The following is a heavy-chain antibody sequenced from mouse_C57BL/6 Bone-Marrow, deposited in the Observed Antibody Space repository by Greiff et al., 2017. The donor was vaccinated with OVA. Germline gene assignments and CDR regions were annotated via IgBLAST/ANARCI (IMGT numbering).Heavy chain of an antibody. CDR1: GYTFTGYW. V-gene: IGHV1-9*01. D-gene: IGHD2-1*01. J-gene: IGHJ3*01. CDR3: ASPYGNYGFAY. CDR2: ILPGSGST. Sequence: QVQLKESGAELMKPGASVKLSCKASGYTFTGYWIEWVKQRPGHGLEWIGEILPGSGSTNYNEKFKGKATFTADTSSNTAYMQLSSLTTEDSAIYYCASPYGNYGFAYWGQGTLVTVSA.